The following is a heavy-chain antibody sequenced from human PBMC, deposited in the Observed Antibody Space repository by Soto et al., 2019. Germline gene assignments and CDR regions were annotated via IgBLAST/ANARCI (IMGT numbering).Heavy chain of an antibody. Sequence: PSETLSLTCAVYGGSFSGYYWSWIRQPPGKXLEWIGEINHSGSTNYNPSLKSRATISVDTSKNQFSLKLSSVTAADTAVYYCARERYYFGSGSFPRGFDPWGQGTLVTVSS. J-gene: IGHJ5*02. D-gene: IGHD3-10*01. CDR1: GGSFSGYY. CDR2: INHSGST. CDR3: ARERYYFGSGSFPRGFDP. V-gene: IGHV4-34*01.